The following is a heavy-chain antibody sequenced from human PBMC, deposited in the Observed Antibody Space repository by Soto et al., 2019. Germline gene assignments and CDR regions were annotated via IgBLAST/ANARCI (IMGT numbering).Heavy chain of an antibody. J-gene: IGHJ4*02. Sequence: QVQLVQSGAEVKKPGSSVKVSCLASRGTFNRYAINWVRQAPGHGLEWLGALVPQFGTPNYAQKLQDRVTIVADESTNTTSMELRGLTSDDTAVYYCARQNRDTPMVPFDVWGQGALVTVCS. CDR3: ARQNRDTPMVPFDV. D-gene: IGHD5-18*01. V-gene: IGHV1-69*01. CDR1: RGTFNRYA. CDR2: LVPQFGTP.